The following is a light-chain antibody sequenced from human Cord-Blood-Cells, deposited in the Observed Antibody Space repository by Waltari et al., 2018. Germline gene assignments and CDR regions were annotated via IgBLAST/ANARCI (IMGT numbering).Light chain of an antibody. CDR1: QGISSY. J-gene: IGKJ3*01. CDR3: RQDYSYLFT. V-gene: IGKV1-8*01. Sequence: AIRMTQSQSSFSASTGDRVTITCRASQGISSYLAWYQQKPGKAPKLLIYAASTLQSGVPSRSSGSGSGTDFTLTISCLQSEDFATYYCRQDYSYLFTFGPGTKVDIK. CDR2: AAS.